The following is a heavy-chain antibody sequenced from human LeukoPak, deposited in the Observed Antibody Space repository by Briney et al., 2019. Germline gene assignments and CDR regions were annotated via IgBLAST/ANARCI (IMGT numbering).Heavy chain of an antibody. J-gene: IGHJ4*02. CDR3: ARLTAGIAVAGIDY. Sequence: SETLSLTCTVSGGSISGYYWSWIRQPPGKGLEWIGYIYYSGSTNYNPSLKSRVTISLDTSKNQFSLKLSSVTAADTAVYYCARLTAGIAVAGIDYWGQGTLVTVSS. CDR2: IYYSGST. D-gene: IGHD6-19*01. CDR1: GGSISGYY. V-gene: IGHV4-59*01.